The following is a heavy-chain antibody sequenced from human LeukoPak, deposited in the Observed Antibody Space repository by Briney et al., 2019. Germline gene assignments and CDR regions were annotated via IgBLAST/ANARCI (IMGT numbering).Heavy chain of an antibody. J-gene: IGHJ4*02. CDR2: IYSGGST. CDR3: VRGLLEWLRLETYYFDY. Sequence: GGSLRLSCAASGFTVSSNYMSSVRQAPGKGLEWVSVIYSGGSTYYADSVKGRFTISRDNSKNTLYLQMNSLRADDTATYYCVRGLLEWLRLETYYFDYWGQGTLVTVSS. V-gene: IGHV3-53*01. CDR1: GFTVSSNY. D-gene: IGHD3-3*01.